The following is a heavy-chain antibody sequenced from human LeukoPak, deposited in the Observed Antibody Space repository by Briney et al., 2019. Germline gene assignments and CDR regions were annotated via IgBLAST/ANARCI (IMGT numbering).Heavy chain of an antibody. V-gene: IGHV3-11*01. CDR2: ISSSGSTI. CDR1: GFTFSDYY. J-gene: IGHJ3*02. D-gene: IGHD3-10*01. Sequence: GGSLRLSCAASGFTFSDYYMSWIRQAPGKGLEWVSYISSSGSTIYYADPVKGRFTISRDNAKNSLYLQMNSLRAEDTAVYYCAGTMVRGVSDAFDIWGQGTMVTVSS. CDR3: AGTMVRGVSDAFDI.